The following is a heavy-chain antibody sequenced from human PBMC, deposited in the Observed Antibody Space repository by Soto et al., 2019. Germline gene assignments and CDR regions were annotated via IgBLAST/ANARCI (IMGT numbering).Heavy chain of an antibody. CDR3: ASTVSMVRGHGMDV. J-gene: IGHJ6*02. D-gene: IGHD3-10*01. CDR1: GFTFSSYW. CDR2: INSDGSRT. V-gene: IGHV3-74*02. Sequence: EVQLVESGGGLLQPGGSLRLSCAASGFTFSSYWMHWVRQAPGKGLVWVSRINSDGSRTTYADSVKGRFTISRDNAKNTLYLQMNSLSAEDTAVYYGASTVSMVRGHGMDVWGQGTTVTVSS.